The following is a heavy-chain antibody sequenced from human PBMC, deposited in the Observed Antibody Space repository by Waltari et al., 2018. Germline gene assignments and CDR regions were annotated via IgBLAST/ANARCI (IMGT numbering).Heavy chain of an antibody. Sequence: QVQLVQSGAEVKKPGASVKVSCKASGYTFTSYDINWVRQATGQGLEWMGWMNPNSGNTGYAQKFQGRVTRTRNTSISTAYMELSSLRSEDTAVYYCARQKRGYYDSSGYWTDAFDIWGQGTMVTVSS. CDR1: GYTFTSYD. CDR3: ARQKRGYYDSSGYWTDAFDI. D-gene: IGHD3-22*01. V-gene: IGHV1-8*01. CDR2: MNPNSGNT. J-gene: IGHJ3*02.